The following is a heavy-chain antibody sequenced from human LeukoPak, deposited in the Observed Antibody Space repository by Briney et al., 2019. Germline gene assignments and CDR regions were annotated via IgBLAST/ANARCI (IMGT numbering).Heavy chain of an antibody. D-gene: IGHD5-12*01. V-gene: IGHV4-59*01. Sequence: SETLSLTCTVSGGSISSYYWSWIRQPPGKGLEWIGYIYYSGSTNYNPSLKSRVTISVDTSKNQFSLKLSSVTAADTAVYYCAKYSGYQTNWFDPWGQGTLVTVSS. CDR3: AKYSGYQTNWFDP. CDR2: IYYSGST. CDR1: GGSISSYY. J-gene: IGHJ5*02.